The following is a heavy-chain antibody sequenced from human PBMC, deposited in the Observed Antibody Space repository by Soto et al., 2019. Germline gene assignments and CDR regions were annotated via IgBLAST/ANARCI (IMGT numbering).Heavy chain of an antibody. CDR3: ARHSTTWSAGWFDP. CDR2: ISYSGST. J-gene: IGHJ5*02. CDR1: GGSISSFD. Sequence: SETLSLTCTVSGGSISSFDWNWIRQSPGKGLEWIGYISYSGSTNYNPSLKSRVTISVDTSKNQFSLKLSSVTAADTAVYYCARHSTTWSAGWFDPRGQGTQVTVSS. D-gene: IGHD6-13*01. V-gene: IGHV4-59*08.